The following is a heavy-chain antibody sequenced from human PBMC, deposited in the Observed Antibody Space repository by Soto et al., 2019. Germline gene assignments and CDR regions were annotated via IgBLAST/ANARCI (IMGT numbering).Heavy chain of an antibody. V-gene: IGHV1-24*01. CDR2: FDPEDGET. Sequence: ASVKVSCKVSGYTLTELSMHWVRQAPGKGLEWMGGFDPEDGETIYAQKFQGRVTMTEDTSTDTAYMELSSLRSEDTAVYYCATEARIAAPRSPYYYYYYMDVWGKGTTVTVSS. D-gene: IGHD6-6*01. J-gene: IGHJ6*03. CDR1: GYTLTELS. CDR3: ATEARIAAPRSPYYYYYYMDV.